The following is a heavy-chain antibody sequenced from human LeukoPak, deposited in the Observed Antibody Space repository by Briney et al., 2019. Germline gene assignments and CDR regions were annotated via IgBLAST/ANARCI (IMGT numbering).Heavy chain of an antibody. CDR1: GFTFSSYE. Sequence: HSGGSLRLSCAASGFTFSSYEMNWVRQAPGKGLEWVSYISSSGSTIYYADSVKGRFTISRDNAKNSLYLQMNSLRAEDTAVYYCARGPIGWALDYWGQGTLVTVSS. CDR3: ARGPIGWALDY. J-gene: IGHJ4*02. D-gene: IGHD6-19*01. V-gene: IGHV3-48*03. CDR2: ISSSGSTI.